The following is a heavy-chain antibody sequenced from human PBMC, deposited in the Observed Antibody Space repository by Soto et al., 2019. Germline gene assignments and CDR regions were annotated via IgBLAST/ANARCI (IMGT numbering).Heavy chain of an antibody. CDR2: ISGSGDFT. D-gene: IGHD3-10*01. CDR1: GFTFSNYA. J-gene: IGHJ4*02. V-gene: IGHV3-23*01. Sequence: EVQLLESGGGLVQPGGSLRLSCAASGFTFSNYAMTWVRQSPGKGLEWVSGISGSGDFTSYADSVKGRFTISIDNSKNTLYLQMISLRAEDTAIYYCAIGSYGSGSYDCWGQGTLVTVSS. CDR3: AIGSYGSGSYDC.